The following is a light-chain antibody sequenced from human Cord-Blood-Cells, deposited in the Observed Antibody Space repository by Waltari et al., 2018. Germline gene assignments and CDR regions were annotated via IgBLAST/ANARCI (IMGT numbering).Light chain of an antibody. Sequence: DIVMTQSPLSLPVTPGEPASISCRSSQSLLHSNGYNYLDWYLQKPGQSPQVLIYLGSNRAAGVPDRFSGSGSGTDFTLKIIRVEAEDVGVYYCMQALQTPYTFGQGTKLEIK. V-gene: IGKV2-28*01. CDR3: MQALQTPYT. CDR1: QSLLHSNGYNY. CDR2: LGS. J-gene: IGKJ2*01.